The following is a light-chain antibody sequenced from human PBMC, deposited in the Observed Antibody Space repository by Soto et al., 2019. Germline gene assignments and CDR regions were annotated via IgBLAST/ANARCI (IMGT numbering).Light chain of an antibody. CDR3: SSFTITYTRV. CDR1: SSDIGAYNY. V-gene: IGLV2-14*01. CDR2: EVN. J-gene: IGLJ1*01. Sequence: QSVLTQPASVSGSPGQSITTSCSGTSSDIGAYNYVSWYQQHPGKAPKVLIYEVNNRPSGVSDRFSGSKSDNTASLTISGLQAEDEADYYCSSFTITYTRVFGTGTKVTVL.